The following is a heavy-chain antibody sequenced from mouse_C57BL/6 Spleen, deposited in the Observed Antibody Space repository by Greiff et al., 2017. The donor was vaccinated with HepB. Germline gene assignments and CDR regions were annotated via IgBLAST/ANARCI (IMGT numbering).Heavy chain of an antibody. CDR2: IYPGDGDN. V-gene: IGHV1-82*01. CDR1: GYAFSSSW. J-gene: IGHJ2*01. D-gene: IGHD1-1*01. Sequence: QVQLQQSGPELVKPGASVKISCKASGYAFSSSWMNWVKQRPGKGLEWIGRIYPGDGDNNYNGKFKGKATLTADKSSSTAYMQLSSLTSEDSAVYFCASMTTLVEYYFDYWGQGTTLTVSS. CDR3: ASMTTLVEYYFDY.